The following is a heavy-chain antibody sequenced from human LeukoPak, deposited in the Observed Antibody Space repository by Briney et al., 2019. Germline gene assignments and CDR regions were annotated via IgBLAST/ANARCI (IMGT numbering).Heavy chain of an antibody. CDR1: GFTFSSYE. J-gene: IGHJ6*04. V-gene: IGHV3-48*03. CDR2: ISSSGSTI. D-gene: IGHD3-10*01. CDR3: ARDRSLWFGVDYYYYGMDV. Sequence: GGSLRLSCAASGFTFSSYEMNWVRRAPGKGLEWVSYISSSGSTIYYADSVKGRFTISRDNAKNSLYLQMNSLRAEDTAVYYCARDRSLWFGVDYYYYGMDVWGKGTTVTVSS.